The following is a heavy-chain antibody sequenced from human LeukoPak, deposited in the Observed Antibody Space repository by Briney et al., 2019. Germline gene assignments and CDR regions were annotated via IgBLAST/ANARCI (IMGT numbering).Heavy chain of an antibody. CDR3: ARLGRTVTTYAFDI. J-gene: IGHJ3*02. CDR2: IYTTGST. D-gene: IGHD4-17*01. Sequence: SETLSLTCTVSGGSISSYYWSWIRQPAGKGLEWIGRIYTTGSTNYNPSLKSRVTISVDNSKNQFSLKLSSVTAADTAVYYCARLGRTVTTYAFDIWGQRTMVTVSS. V-gene: IGHV4-4*07. CDR1: GGSISSYY.